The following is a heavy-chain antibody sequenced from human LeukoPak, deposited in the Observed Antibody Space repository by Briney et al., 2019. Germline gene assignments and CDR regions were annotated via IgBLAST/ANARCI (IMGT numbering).Heavy chain of an antibody. D-gene: IGHD3-22*01. CDR1: GFTSSSYW. CDR3: ARDQTYYYDSSGYYDAFDI. Sequence: GESLRLSCAASGFTSSSYWMNWVRQAPGKGLEWVANIKEDGTVKYYVDSVKGRFTISRDNAKNSLYLQMNSLRAEDTAVYYCARDQTYYYDSSGYYDAFDIWGQGPMVTVSS. V-gene: IGHV3-7*01. CDR2: IKEDGTVK. J-gene: IGHJ3*02.